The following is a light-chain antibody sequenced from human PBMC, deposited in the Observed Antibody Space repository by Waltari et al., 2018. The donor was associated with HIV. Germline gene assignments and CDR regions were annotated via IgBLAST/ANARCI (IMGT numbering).Light chain of an antibody. CDR3: SSFTTSNTLL. V-gene: IGLV2-14*01. CDR2: EVN. Sequence: QSALTQPASVSGSPGQSITVSCTGTSSDIGSYNYVSWYQQTPGTAPILVIYEVNNRPSGISKRFSGSKSGTTASLTISGLQTEDEAHYYCSSFTTSNTLLFGGGTKVTVL. J-gene: IGLJ2*01. CDR1: SSDIGSYNY.